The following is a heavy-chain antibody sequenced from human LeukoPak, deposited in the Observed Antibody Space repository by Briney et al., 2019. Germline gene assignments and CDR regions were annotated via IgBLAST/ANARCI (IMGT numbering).Heavy chain of an antibody. CDR2: IYFTGST. D-gene: IGHD3-22*01. Sequence: SETLSLTCTVSGGSSFYWAWIRKRPGKGLEWIGSIYFTGSTNYNPSLKSRVTISQDPSKNEFSLKLTSVTAADTAVYFCARPREYHHESRGSFGHYFDYWGRGALVTGSS. V-gene: IGHV4-39*01. CDR3: ARPREYHHESRGSFGHYFDY. J-gene: IGHJ4*02. CDR1: GGSSFY.